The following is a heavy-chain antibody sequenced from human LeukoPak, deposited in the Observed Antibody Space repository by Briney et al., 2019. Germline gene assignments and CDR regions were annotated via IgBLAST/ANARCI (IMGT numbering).Heavy chain of an antibody. D-gene: IGHD4-17*01. V-gene: IGHV1-69-2*01. CDR1: GYIFTDFP. J-gene: IGHJ2*01. CDR2: LDADNGET. Sequence: ASVKISCKFSGYIFTDFPTHWLKQAPGKGLEWMGLLDADNGETKYAERFRGRVAMTAQTSTDTAYMELSRLTSEDTAVYYCATGPRTVYGDSVRWHFDLWGRGTLVTVSS. CDR3: ATGPRTVYGDSVRWHFDL.